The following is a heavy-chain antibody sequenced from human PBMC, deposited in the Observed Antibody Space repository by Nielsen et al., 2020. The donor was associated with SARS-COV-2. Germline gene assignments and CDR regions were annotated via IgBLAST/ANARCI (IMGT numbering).Heavy chain of an antibody. V-gene: IGHV4-39*01. CDR2: IYYGGST. CDR1: GGSISSNIFH. CDR3: ARHLVDFYMDV. J-gene: IGHJ6*03. Sequence: SETLSLTCTVSGGSISSNIFHWAWIRQSPGKGLEWIGSIYYGGSTYYNPSLKSRVTISLDKSKSQFFLKLSSLTAADTAVYYCARHLVDFYMDVWGKGTTVTVSS.